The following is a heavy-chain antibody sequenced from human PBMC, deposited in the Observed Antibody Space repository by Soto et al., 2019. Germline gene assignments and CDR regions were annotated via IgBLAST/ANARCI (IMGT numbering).Heavy chain of an antibody. CDR3: ARVGGDSSGWSPSPDY. CDR1: GYTFTSYG. D-gene: IGHD6-19*01. CDR2: ISAYNGNT. J-gene: IGHJ4*02. Sequence: PEASVKVSCKASGYTFTSYGISWVRQAPGQGLEWMGWISAYNGNTNYAQKLQGRVTMTTDTSTSTAYIELRSLRSDDTAVYYCARVGGDSSGWSPSPDYWGQGTLVTVSS. V-gene: IGHV1-18*01.